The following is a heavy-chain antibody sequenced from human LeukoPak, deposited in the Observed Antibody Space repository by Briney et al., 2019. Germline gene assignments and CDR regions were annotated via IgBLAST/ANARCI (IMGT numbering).Heavy chain of an antibody. CDR2: ISYDGSNK. Sequence: GGSLRLSCAASGFTFGSYAMHWVRQAPGKGLEWVAVISYDGSNKYYADSVKGRFTISRDNSKNTLYLQMNSLRAEDTAVYYCARDNLERLDYWGQGTLVTVSS. CDR3: ARDNLERLDY. J-gene: IGHJ4*02. V-gene: IGHV3-30-3*01. CDR1: GFTFGSYA. D-gene: IGHD1-1*01.